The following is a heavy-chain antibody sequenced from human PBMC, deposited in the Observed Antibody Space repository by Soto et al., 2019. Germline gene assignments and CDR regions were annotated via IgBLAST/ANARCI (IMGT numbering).Heavy chain of an antibody. V-gene: IGHV1-2*02. Sequence: VASVKVSCKASGYTFTGYYIHWVREAHGQGLEWMGWNNPQTGGTSYAQKFQGRVTLSRDTSINTAYLEVSRLRFDDAAVYFCARERYQVISDGMDVWGQGTTVTVSS. J-gene: IGHJ6*02. CDR1: GYTFTGYY. D-gene: IGHD2-2*01. CDR2: NNPQTGGT. CDR3: ARERYQVISDGMDV.